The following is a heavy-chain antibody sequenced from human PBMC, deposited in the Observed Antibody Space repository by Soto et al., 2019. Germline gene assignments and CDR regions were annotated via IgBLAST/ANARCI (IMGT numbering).Heavy chain of an antibody. CDR2: VSGSGGTT. CDR1: EVTFSTYA. D-gene: IGHD6-19*01. CDR3: AKGSASTYYFDS. J-gene: IGHJ4*02. V-gene: IGHV3-23*01. Sequence: EVQLLESGGGLVQPGGSLSLSCAPSEVTFSTYAMGWFRPAPGKGLERVSAVSGSGGTTSYADSVKGRFTVSRDNPENMLYLQMNSLRAEDTAVYFYAKGSASTYYFDSWGQGTLVTVSS.